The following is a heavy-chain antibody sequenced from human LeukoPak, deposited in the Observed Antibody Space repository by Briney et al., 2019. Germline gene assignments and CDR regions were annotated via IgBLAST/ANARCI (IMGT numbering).Heavy chain of an antibody. CDR2: IYSDGST. V-gene: IGHV3-66*01. CDR1: GFTFSSYS. J-gene: IGHJ5*02. D-gene: IGHD3-10*01. Sequence: PGGSLRLSCAAPGFTFSSYSMNWVRQAPGKGLEWVSVIYSDGSTYYADYVKGRFTISRDNSKNTLYLQMNSLRAEDTAVYYCARDLYFGELLGGVDPWGQGTLVTVSS. CDR3: ARDLYFGELLGGVDP.